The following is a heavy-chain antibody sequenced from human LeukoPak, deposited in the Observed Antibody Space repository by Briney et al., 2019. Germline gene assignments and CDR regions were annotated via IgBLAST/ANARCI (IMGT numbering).Heavy chain of an antibody. Sequence: GGSLRLSCAASGFTFSSYAMSWVRQAPGKGLVWVSRINSDGSRISYADSVKGRFTISRDNAKNTLYFQVNSLRAEDTAVYYCAREGAHDAFDIWGQGTTVTVSS. J-gene: IGHJ3*02. CDR2: INSDGSRI. D-gene: IGHD4/OR15-4a*01. V-gene: IGHV3-74*01. CDR3: AREGAHDAFDI. CDR1: GFTFSSYA.